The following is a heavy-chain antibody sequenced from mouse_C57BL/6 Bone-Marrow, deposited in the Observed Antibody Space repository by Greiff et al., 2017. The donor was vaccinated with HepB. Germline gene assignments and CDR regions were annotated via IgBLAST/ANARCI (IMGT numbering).Heavy chain of an antibody. CDR2: INSDGGST. Sequence: EVQRVESGGGLVQPGESLKLSCESNEYEFPSHDMSWVRKTPEKRLELVAAINSDGGSTYYPDTMERRFIIARDNTKKTLYLQMSSLRSEGTGLYYCARLDDYDDAMDYWGQGTSVTVSS. V-gene: IGHV5-2*01. J-gene: IGHJ4*01. CDR1: EYEFPSHD. D-gene: IGHD2-4*01. CDR3: ARLDDYDDAMDY.